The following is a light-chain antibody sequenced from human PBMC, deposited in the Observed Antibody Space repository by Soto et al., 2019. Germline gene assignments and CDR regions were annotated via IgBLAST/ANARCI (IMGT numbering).Light chain of an antibody. CDR3: QQYFEWPPMT. CDR1: ETVATN. V-gene: IGKV3-15*01. J-gene: IGKJ1*01. CDR2: GAS. Sequence: VMTQSPATLSVSPGERATLSCWASETVATNLAWYQQKPGQAPRLLISGASTRAAGISDRFRGSGSGTEFTTTISRPRXXDSSFLYCQQYFEWPPMTFGQGTKVEI.